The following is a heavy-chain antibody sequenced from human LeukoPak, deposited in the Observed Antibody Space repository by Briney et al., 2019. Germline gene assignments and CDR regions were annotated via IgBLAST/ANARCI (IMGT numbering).Heavy chain of an antibody. CDR2: IIPIFGTA. CDR1: RGTFSSYA. Sequence: SVKVSCKASRGTFSSYAITWVRQAPGQGLEWMGGIIPIFGTANYAQKFQGRVTITADEFTSTAYMELSSLRSEDTAVYYCARVAGGRYCSSTSCYMRGWFDPWGQGTLVTVSS. D-gene: IGHD2-2*02. J-gene: IGHJ5*02. V-gene: IGHV1-69*13. CDR3: ARVAGGRYCSSTSCYMRGWFDP.